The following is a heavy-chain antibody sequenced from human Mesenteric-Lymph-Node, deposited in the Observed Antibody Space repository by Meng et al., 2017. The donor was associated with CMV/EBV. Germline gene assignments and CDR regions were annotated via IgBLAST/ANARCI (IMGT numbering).Heavy chain of an antibody. Sequence: SETLSLTCTVSGGSISSSSYYWGWIRQPPGKGLEWIGSIYYSGSTYYNPSLKSRVTISVDTSKNQFSLKLTSVTAADTAIYYCARAPYSSLSYNGMDVWGQGTTVTVSS. J-gene: IGHJ6*02. CDR3: ARAPYSSLSYNGMDV. V-gene: IGHV4-39*07. CDR2: IYYSGST. CDR1: GGSISSSSYY. D-gene: IGHD6-13*01.